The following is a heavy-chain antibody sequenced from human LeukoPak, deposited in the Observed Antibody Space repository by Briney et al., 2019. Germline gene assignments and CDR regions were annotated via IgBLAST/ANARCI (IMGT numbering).Heavy chain of an antibody. CDR1: GFTFTGYY. D-gene: IGHD6-19*01. V-gene: IGHV1-2*02. J-gene: IGHJ4*02. Sequence: ASVKVSCKASGFTFTGYYMHWVRQAPGQGLEWMGWIHPNSGGTNYAQKFQGRVTMTRDTSITTAYMKLSRLRSDDTAVYYCAKFSSGWYEGDYWGQGTLVTVSS. CDR3: AKFSSGWYEGDY. CDR2: IHPNSGGT.